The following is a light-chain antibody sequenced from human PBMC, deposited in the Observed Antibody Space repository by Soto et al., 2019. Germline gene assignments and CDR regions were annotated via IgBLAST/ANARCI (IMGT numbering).Light chain of an antibody. V-gene: IGKV3-15*01. CDR3: QQYDNWPRT. CDR2: GAS. Sequence: EIVFTQSPATLSLSPGERATLSCRASQSIGLAIAWYQHKPGQAPRLLIYGASTRATGIPVRFSGSGSGTEFTLTISSLQSEDFAVYYCQQYDNWPRTFGQGTKVDIK. J-gene: IGKJ1*01. CDR1: QSIGLA.